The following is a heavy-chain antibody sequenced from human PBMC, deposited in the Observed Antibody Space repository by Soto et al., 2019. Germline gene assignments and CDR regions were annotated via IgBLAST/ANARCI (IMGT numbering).Heavy chain of an antibody. CDR1: GFTFDDYA. D-gene: IGHD6-19*01. J-gene: IGHJ6*02. CDR3: AKDSTVVAGTVRKGYYYYYGMDV. Sequence: EVQLVESGGGLVQPGRSLRLSCAASGFTFDDYAMHWVRQAPGKGLEWVSGISGNGGSIGYADSVKGRFTISRDNAKNSLSLQMNRMRAEDTALYYCAKDSTVVAGTVRKGYYYYYGMDVWGQGTTVTVSS. CDR2: ISGNGGSI. V-gene: IGHV3-9*01.